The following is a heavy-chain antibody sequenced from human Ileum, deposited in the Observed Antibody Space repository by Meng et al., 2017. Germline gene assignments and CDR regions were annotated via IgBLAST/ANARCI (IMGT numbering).Heavy chain of an antibody. CDR1: GASYGNVKW. CDR3: ARERIRELGLFDS. V-gene: IGHV4-4*02. Sequence: LGPCPLPWVSLGASYGNVKWGGGLPHPPGRGLEWIGEIFNSGKTVYSPPLKSRVSISLDKPNNQFSLPLNSVTAADTAMYYCARERIRELGLFDSWGREPWSPSPQ. CDR2: IFNSGKT. D-gene: IGHD3-10*01. J-gene: IGHJ4*02.